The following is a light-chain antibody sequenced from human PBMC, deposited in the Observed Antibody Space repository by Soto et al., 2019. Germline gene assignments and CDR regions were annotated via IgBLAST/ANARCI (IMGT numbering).Light chain of an antibody. CDR3: QQYGRSLIT. Sequence: EIVLTQSPGTLSSSPGERATLSCMASQSVSSSYLAWYQQNPGQAPRLLIYGASSRATGIPDRFSGSGSGTDFTLTISRLEPEDFAVYYCQQYGRSLITFGQGTRLEIK. CDR1: QSVSSSY. J-gene: IGKJ5*01. CDR2: GAS. V-gene: IGKV3-20*01.